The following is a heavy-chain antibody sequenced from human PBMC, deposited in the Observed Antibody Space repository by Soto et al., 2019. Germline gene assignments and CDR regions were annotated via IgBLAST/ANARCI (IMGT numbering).Heavy chain of an antibody. Sequence: VGSLRLSCAAPGFSFSHYWMHWVRQAPGKGLVWVSRISPDGRTTTYADSVKGRFTISRDNAKSTLYLQMNSLTVEDGAVYYCADSWLPTSYWGPGTLVTVSS. V-gene: IGHV3-74*01. J-gene: IGHJ4*02. D-gene: IGHD3-10*01. CDR3: ADSWLPTSY. CDR1: GFSFSHYW. CDR2: ISPDGRTT.